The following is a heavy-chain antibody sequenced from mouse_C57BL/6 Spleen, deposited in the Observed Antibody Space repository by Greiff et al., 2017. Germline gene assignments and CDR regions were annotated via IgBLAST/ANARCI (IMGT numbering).Heavy chain of an antibody. Sequence: VQLQQSGPELVKPGASVKISCKASGYAFSSSWMNWVKQRPGKGLEWIGRIYPGDGDTNYNGKFKGKATLTADKSSSTAYMQLSSLTSDDSAVYVCARDYYGSSWFAYWGQGTLVTVSA. CDR1: GYAFSSSW. J-gene: IGHJ3*01. CDR3: ARDYYGSSWFAY. D-gene: IGHD1-1*01. CDR2: IYPGDGDT. V-gene: IGHV1-82*01.